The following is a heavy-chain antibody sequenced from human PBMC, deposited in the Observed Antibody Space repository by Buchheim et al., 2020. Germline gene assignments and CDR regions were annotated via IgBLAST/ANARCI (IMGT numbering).Heavy chain of an antibody. J-gene: IGHJ5*02. V-gene: IGHV4-31*03. CDR3: ARVRIQLWFPRFCWFDP. D-gene: IGHD5-18*01. CDR1: GGSISSGGYY. CDR2: LYYSGST. Sequence: QVQLQESGPGLVKPSQTLSLTCTVSGGSISSGGYYWSWIRQHPGKGLEWIGYLYYSGSTYYTPSLKSRVTISVDTSYNKFTLKLSSVTAADTAVYYCARVRIQLWFPRFCWFDPWGQGTL.